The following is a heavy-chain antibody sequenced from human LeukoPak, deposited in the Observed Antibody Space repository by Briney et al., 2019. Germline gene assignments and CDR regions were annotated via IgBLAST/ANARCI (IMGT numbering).Heavy chain of an antibody. Sequence: SQTLSLTCTVSGNSISSGDNYWSWNRQPAGKGLEWIGRIYTSGSTNYNPSLKSRVTISVDTSKNQFSLKLSSVTAADTAVYYCARDRQTFYDYVGGNYRFYFDYWGQGTLVTVSS. D-gene: IGHD3-16*02. CDR2: IYTSGST. CDR1: GNSISSGDNY. CDR3: ARDRQTFYDYVGGNYRFYFDY. J-gene: IGHJ4*02. V-gene: IGHV4-61*02.